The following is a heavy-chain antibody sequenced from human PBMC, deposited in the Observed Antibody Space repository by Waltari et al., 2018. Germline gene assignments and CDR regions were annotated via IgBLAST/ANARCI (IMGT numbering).Heavy chain of an antibody. V-gene: IGHV1-2*02. J-gene: IGHJ4*02. D-gene: IGHD6-13*01. Sequence: QVQLVQSGAEVKKPGASVKVSCKASGYTFTGSYMHWVRQAPGQGLEWMGWINPNSGGTNYAQNFQGRVTMTRDTSISTAYMELRRLKSDDTAVYYCARGWQQSTFHYWGQGSLVTVSS. CDR2: INPNSGGT. CDR1: GYTFTGSY. CDR3: ARGWQQSTFHY.